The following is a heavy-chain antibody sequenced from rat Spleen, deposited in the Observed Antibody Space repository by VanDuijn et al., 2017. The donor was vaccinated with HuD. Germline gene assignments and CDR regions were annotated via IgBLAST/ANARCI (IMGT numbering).Heavy chain of an antibody. Sequence: EVQLMESGGGLVQPGRSLKLSCVASGFSFNNYWMTWIRQAQGKGLEWIASITNTGRNTHYPDPVKGRFTISRDNAKSPLYLQMDSLRSEDTATYYCARQFGDYFDYWGQGVMVTVSS. D-gene: IGHD4-3*01. CDR2: ITNTGRNT. J-gene: IGHJ2*01. V-gene: IGHV5-31*01. CDR1: GFSFNNYW. CDR3: ARQFGDYFDY.